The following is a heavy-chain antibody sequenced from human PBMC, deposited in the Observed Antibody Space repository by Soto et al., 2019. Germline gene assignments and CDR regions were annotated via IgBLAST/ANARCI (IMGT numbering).Heavy chain of an antibody. Sequence: SETLSLTCTVSGGSISSSSYYWSWIRQPPGKGLEWIGSIYYSGSTYYNPSLKSRVTISVDTSKDQFSLKLSSVTAADTAVYYCARLAARPNYYYYGMDVWGQGTTVTVSS. CDR1: GGSISSSSYY. D-gene: IGHD6-6*01. J-gene: IGHJ6*02. V-gene: IGHV4-39*01. CDR2: IYYSGST. CDR3: ARLAARPNYYYYGMDV.